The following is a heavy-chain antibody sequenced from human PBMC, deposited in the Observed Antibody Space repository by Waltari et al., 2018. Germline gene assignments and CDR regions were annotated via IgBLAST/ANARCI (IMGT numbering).Heavy chain of an antibody. CDR2: MNPTSGST. J-gene: IGHJ6*03. V-gene: IGHV1-8*03. Sequence: QVQLVQSGAEVKKPGASVKVSCKASGYSFTSYNINWVRQAAGQGLEWMGWMNPTSGSTGYAQKFQDRVTITRNTSIGTAHMELRSLRSEDTAVYDWARDYGSGTYYYMDVWGQGTTFTVS. D-gene: IGHD3-10*01. CDR3: ARDYGSGTYYYMDV. CDR1: GYSFTSYN.